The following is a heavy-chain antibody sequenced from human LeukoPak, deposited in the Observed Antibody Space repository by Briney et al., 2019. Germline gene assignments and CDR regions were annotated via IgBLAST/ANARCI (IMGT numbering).Heavy chain of an antibody. CDR2: IYYSGST. V-gene: IGHV4-59*01. J-gene: IGHJ3*02. CDR3: ARGAITADAFDI. CDR1: GGSISSYY. D-gene: IGHD1-20*01. Sequence: SETLSLTCTVSGGSISSYYWSWIRQPPGKGLEWIGYIYYSGSTNYNPSLKSRVTISVDTSKNQFSLKLSSVTAADTAVYYCARGAITADAFDIWGQGTMVTVSS.